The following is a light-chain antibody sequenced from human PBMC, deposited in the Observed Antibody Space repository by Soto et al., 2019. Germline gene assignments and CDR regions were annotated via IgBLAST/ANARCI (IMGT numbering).Light chain of an antibody. Sequence: EIVLTQSPAALFLSTGERATLSCRASQSVSSYLVWYQQKPGQAPRLLIYDASNRATGIPARFSGSGSGTDFTLTISSLDPEDFAVYYCQQRSDWPITFGQGTRLEI. CDR2: DAS. J-gene: IGKJ5*01. CDR1: QSVSSY. CDR3: QQRSDWPIT. V-gene: IGKV3-11*01.